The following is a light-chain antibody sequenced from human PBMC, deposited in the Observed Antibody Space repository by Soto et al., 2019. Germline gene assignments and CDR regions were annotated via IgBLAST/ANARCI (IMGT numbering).Light chain of an antibody. Sequence: DIVMTHSPDALAVSLGERATINCKSSQSVLHSSNNKNYLAWYQQKAGQPPKLLIYWASTRESGVPDRFSGGGSGTDFIRTGRSLQAEDVAVYYRHHCILPSITFGVGTRLDIK. J-gene: IGKJ5*01. CDR3: HHCILPSIT. CDR1: QSVLHSSNNKNY. V-gene: IGKV4-1*01. CDR2: WAS.